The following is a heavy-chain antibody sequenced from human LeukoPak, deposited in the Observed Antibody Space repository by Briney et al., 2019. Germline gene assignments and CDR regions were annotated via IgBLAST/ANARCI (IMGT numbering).Heavy chain of an antibody. J-gene: IGHJ5*02. CDR1: GFTFSSNS. D-gene: IGHD1-26*01. CDR3: GKDSYVGVNWFDP. V-gene: IGHV3-23*01. CDR2: ISGSGGRS. Sequence: GGSLRLSCGASGFTFSSNSMSWVRQAPGKGLEWVSAISGSGGRSFYADSVKGRFTISRDNSKNMVYLEMNSLRVEDTAVYYCGKDSYVGVNWFDPRGQGTLVTVSS.